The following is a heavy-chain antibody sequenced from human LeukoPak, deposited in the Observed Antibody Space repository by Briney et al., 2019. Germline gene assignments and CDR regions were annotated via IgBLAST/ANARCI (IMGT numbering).Heavy chain of an antibody. CDR3: ARVGEASIDWFDY. D-gene: IGHD3-10*01. Sequence: EASVKVSCKAAGYTFTAYLLHWVRPAPGHGLEWMGWINPNSGGTNYAQKFQGRVTMTRDTSISTAYMELSSLRSDDTAVYYCARVGEASIDWFDYWGQGTLVTVSS. CDR1: GYTFTAYL. J-gene: IGHJ4*02. V-gene: IGHV1-2*02. CDR2: INPNSGGT.